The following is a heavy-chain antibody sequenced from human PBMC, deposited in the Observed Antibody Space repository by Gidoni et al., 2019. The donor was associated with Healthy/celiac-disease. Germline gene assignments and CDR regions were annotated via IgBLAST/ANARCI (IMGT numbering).Heavy chain of an antibody. V-gene: IGHV3-30*18. CDR1: GFTCSSYG. Sequence: QGQLVESGGGVVQPGRSLRLSCAAAGFTCSSYGMHWVRQAPGKGLECVAVISYDGSNNYYADSVTGRFTISRDNATTTLYLQINSLSAEDTAVYYCAKDLFVPAAAFDYWGQGTLVTFSS. J-gene: IGHJ4*02. D-gene: IGHD2-2*01. CDR3: AKDLFVPAAAFDY. CDR2: ISYDGSNN.